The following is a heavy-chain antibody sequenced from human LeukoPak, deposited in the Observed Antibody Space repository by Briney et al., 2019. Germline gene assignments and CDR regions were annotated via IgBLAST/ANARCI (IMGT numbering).Heavy chain of an antibody. Sequence: PGGSLRLSCAASGFTFSSYGMHWVRQAPGKGLEWVAVISYDGSNKYYADSAKGRFTISRDNSKNTLYLQMNSLRAEDTAVYYCARPPVVGATVYYFDYWGQGTLVTVSS. D-gene: IGHD1-26*01. CDR2: ISYDGSNK. CDR1: GFTFSSYG. CDR3: ARPPVVGATVYYFDY. J-gene: IGHJ4*02. V-gene: IGHV3-30*03.